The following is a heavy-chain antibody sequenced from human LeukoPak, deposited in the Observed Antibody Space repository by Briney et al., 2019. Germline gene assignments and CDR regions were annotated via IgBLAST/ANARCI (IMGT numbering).Heavy chain of an antibody. V-gene: IGHV1-2*02. D-gene: IGHD3-10*01. CDR2: INPNSGGT. CDR1: GYTFTGYY. Sequence: GASVKVSCKASGYTFTGYYMHWVRQAPGQGLEWMGWINPNSGGTNYAQKFQGRVTMTRDTSISTAYMELSRLRSDDTAVYYCAREKGGGMVRGLLDLDYWGQGTLVTVSS. CDR3: AREKGGGMVRGLLDLDY. J-gene: IGHJ4*02.